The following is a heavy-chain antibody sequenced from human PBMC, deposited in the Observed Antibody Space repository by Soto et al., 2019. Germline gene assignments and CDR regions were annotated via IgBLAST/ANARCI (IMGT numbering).Heavy chain of an antibody. CDR3: ARDRLAAYYDSSGYGY. CDR2: INAGNGNT. CDR1: GYTFTSYA. V-gene: IGHV1-3*01. D-gene: IGHD3-22*01. J-gene: IGHJ4*02. Sequence: ASVKVSCKASGYTFTSYAMHWVRQAPGQRLEWMGWINAGNGNTKYSQKFQGRVTITRDTSASTAYMELSSLRSEDTAVYYCARDRLAAYYDSSGYGYWGQGTLVTVSS.